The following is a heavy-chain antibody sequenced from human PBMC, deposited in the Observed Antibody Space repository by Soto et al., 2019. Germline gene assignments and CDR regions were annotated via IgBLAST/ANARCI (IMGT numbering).Heavy chain of an antibody. D-gene: IGHD3-22*01. CDR1: GYTFTSYD. J-gene: IGHJ4*02. CDR3: ARGYDSSGYYKHRRYYFDY. V-gene: IGHV1-8*01. CDR2: MNPNSGNT. Sequence: GASVKVSCKASGYTFTSYDINWVRQATGQGLEWMGWMNPNSGNTGYAQKFQGRVTITADESTSTAYMELSSLRSEDTAVYYCARGYDSSGYYKHRRYYFDYWGQGTLVTVSS.